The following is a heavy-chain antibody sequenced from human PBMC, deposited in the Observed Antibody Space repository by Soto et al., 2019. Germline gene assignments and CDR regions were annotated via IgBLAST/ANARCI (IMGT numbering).Heavy chain of an antibody. V-gene: IGHV4-39*01. CDR1: GGSISSSSYY. CDR3: ARRAVVVAAIDSDEY. D-gene: IGHD2-15*01. J-gene: IGHJ4*02. CDR2: IYYSGST. Sequence: PSETLSLICTVSGGSISSSSYYWGWIRQPPGKGLEWIGSIYYSGSTYYDPSLKSRVPISVDTSKNQFSLKLSSVTAADTAVYYCARRAVVVAAIDSDEYWGQGTLVTVSS.